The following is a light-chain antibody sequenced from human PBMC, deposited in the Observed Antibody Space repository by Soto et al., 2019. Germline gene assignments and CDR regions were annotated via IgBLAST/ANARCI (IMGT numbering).Light chain of an antibody. V-gene: IGKV3-20*01. J-gene: IGKJ1*01. CDR3: QQYDNSPTWT. Sequence: EIVLTQSPATLSLSPGERATLSCRASQSVSRNLAWYQQKPGQAPRLLIYGASTRATSIPDRFSGSGSGTDFTLTISRLETEDFAVYYCQQYDNSPTWTFGQGTKVDIK. CDR1: QSVSRN. CDR2: GAS.